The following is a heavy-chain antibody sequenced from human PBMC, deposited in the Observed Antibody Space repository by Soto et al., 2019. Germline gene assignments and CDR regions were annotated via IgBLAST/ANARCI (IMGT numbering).Heavy chain of an antibody. CDR2: IFYSGST. V-gene: IGHV4-39*01. CDR1: GCSISTSRSY. D-gene: IGHD2-21*01. CDR3: ARQPTTGDTDLWFDP. Sequence: QLQLLESGPGLVKASETLSLTCNVSGCSISTSRSYWAWIRQPPGKGLEWLANIFYSGSTYYNPSLASRVTVSVDTSKNEFSLMLRSVTAADTAVYYCARQPTTGDTDLWFDPWGQGTLVTVSS. J-gene: IGHJ5*02.